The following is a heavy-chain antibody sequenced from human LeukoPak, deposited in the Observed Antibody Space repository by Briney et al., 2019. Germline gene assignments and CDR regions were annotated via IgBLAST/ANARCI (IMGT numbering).Heavy chain of an antibody. CDR3: ARRADYYFFDY. D-gene: IGHD3-10*01. CDR1: GYSFTTYW. CDR2: IYPVDSDT. V-gene: IGHV5-51*01. Sequence: GESLKISCQTSGYSFTTYWIGWVRQMPGKGLEWMGIIYPVDSDTRYSPSFQGQVTISADKSISTAYLQWSSLKASDTARYYCARRADYYFFDYWGQGTLVTVSS. J-gene: IGHJ4*02.